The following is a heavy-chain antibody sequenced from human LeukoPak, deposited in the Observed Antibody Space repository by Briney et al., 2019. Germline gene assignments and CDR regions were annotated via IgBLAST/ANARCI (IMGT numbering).Heavy chain of an antibody. CDR1: GASIFNYY. D-gene: IGHD4/OR15-4a*01. J-gene: IGHJ1*01. V-gene: IGHV4-59*01. CDR2: AHHSGRT. CDR3: ARDLRAKY. Sequence: SETLSLTCNVSGASIFNYYWSWIRQAPGKGLEWIGYAHHSGRTNSNPSLGSRVTMSVDTSTSQLSLNLTSVTTADTAVYFCARDLRAKYWGQGTLVFVSS.